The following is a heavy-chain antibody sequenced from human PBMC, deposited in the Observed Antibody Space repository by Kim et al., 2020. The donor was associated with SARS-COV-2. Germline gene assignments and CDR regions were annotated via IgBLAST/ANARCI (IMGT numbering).Heavy chain of an antibody. CDR2: INHSGST. J-gene: IGHJ4*02. Sequence: SETLSLTCAVYGGSFSGYYWSWIRQPPGKGLEWIGEINHSGSTNYNPSLKSRVTISVDTSKNQFSLKLSSVTAADTAVYYCARGGVYSSSWNYFDYWGQGTLVTVSS. CDR1: GGSFSGYY. V-gene: IGHV4-34*01. D-gene: IGHD6-13*01. CDR3: ARGGVYSSSWNYFDY.